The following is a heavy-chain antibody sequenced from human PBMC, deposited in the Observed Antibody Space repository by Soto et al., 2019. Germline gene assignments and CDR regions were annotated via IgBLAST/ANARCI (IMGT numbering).Heavy chain of an antibody. CDR1: GDSIRNYY. V-gene: IGHV4-59*01. CDR2: LYCNGRT. D-gene: IGHD2-8*01. J-gene: IGHJ6*02. CDR3: ARLRVLGPGYYGLDV. Sequence: SETLSLTCTVSGDSIRNYYWSWIRQPPGKGLEWIASLYCNGRTNHHPSLKSRVTISVDTSKNQFSLRLTSLTAADTAVYFCARLRVLGPGYYGLDVWGQGTTVTVSS.